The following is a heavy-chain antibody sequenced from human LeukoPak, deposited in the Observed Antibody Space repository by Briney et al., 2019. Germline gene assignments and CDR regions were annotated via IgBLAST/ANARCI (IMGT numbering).Heavy chain of an antibody. V-gene: IGHV3-53*01. CDR3: ARDFGGSFDAFDI. D-gene: IGHD1-26*01. CDR2: IYSGGST. J-gene: IGHJ3*02. Sequence: GGSLRLSCAASGFTVSSNYMSWVRQAPGKGLEWVSVIYSGGSTYYADSVKGRFTISRDNSKNTLYLQMNSLRAEDTAVYYCARDFGGSFDAFDIWGQGTMVTVSS. CDR1: GFTVSSNY.